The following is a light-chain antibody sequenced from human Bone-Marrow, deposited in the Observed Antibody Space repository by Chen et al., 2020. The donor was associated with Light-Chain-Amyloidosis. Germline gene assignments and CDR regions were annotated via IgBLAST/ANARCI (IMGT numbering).Light chain of an antibody. CDR2: DDT. CDR1: YIGRYS. J-gene: IGLJ2*01. CDR3: QVWDSNSYQVV. Sequence: SYVLTQPPSVSVAPGQTASITCGGNYIGRYSVHWYQQKPGQAPALVVCDDTDRPSGIPERFSGSNSGDTATLTISRVEAGDDADFYWQVWDSNSYQVVFGGGTKLTVL. V-gene: IGLV3-21*02.